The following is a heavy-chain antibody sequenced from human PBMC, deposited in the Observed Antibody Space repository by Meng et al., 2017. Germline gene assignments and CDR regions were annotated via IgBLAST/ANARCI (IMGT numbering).Heavy chain of an antibody. CDR1: GYTFTGYY. V-gene: IGHV1-2*06. CDR3: ASTIIRFYYYYGTDV. Sequence: ASVKVSCKASGYTFTGYYMHWVRQAPGQGLEWMGRINPNSGGTNYAQKFQGRVTMTRDTSISTAYMELSRLRSDDTAVYYCASTIIRFYYYYGTDVWGQGTTVTVSS. D-gene: IGHD3-3*01. CDR2: INPNSGGT. J-gene: IGHJ6*02.